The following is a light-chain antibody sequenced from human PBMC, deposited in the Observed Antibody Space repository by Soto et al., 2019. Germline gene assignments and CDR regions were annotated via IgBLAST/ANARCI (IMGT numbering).Light chain of an antibody. CDR2: GAT. CDR1: QGISNY. J-gene: IGKJ1*01. CDR3: LQDYNYPWT. Sequence: ATQMTQSPSSLSASVGDRVTISCRASQGISNYLAWYQQRPGKAPKLLIFGATTLQSGVPSRFSASGSGPDFTLIISSLQPEDFATYYCLQDYNYPWTFGPGTKVDIK. V-gene: IGKV1-6*01.